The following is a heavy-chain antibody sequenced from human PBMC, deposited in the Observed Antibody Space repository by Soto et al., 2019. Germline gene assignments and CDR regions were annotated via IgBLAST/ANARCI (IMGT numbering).Heavy chain of an antibody. CDR2: IIPIFGTV. CDR1: GGTFSNYP. V-gene: IGHV1-69*12. Sequence: QVQLVQSGAEVKKPGSSVKVSCKASGGTFSNYPISWVRQAPGQGLEWMGGIIPIFGTVNYAQKFQGRVTITADESTSTAYMELSSLRSEDAAVYYCARGNHRWRQLWYFDLWGRGTLVTGSS. CDR3: ARGNHRWRQLWYFDL. J-gene: IGHJ2*01. D-gene: IGHD5-12*01.